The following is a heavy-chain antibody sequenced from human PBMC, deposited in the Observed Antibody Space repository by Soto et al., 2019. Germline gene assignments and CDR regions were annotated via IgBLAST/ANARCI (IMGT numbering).Heavy chain of an antibody. V-gene: IGHV4-61*03. Sequence: ETLSLTCIVSGDSVTSGSYYWTWLRQPPGKGLEWIGYISYTGRTKYNPSLQSRVTISVDTSKNDFSLNLSSVTAADTAVYFCAREWGLLPYYVMNVWGHGTAVTVSS. CDR1: GDSVTSGSYY. CDR3: AREWGLLPYYVMNV. J-gene: IGHJ6*02. CDR2: ISYTGRT. D-gene: IGHD7-27*01.